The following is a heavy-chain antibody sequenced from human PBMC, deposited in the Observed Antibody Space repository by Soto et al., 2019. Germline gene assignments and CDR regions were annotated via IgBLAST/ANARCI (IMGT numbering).Heavy chain of an antibody. J-gene: IGHJ3*02. V-gene: IGHV1-2*04. CDR3: ASSYGDYANDDFDI. D-gene: IGHD4-17*01. CDR1: GYTFTGYY. Sequence: ASVKVSCKASGYTFTGYYMHWVRQAPGQGLEWMGWINPNSGGTNYAQKFQGWVTMTRDTSISTAYMELSRLRSDDTAVYYCASSYGDYANDDFDIWGQGTMVTV. CDR2: INPNSGGT.